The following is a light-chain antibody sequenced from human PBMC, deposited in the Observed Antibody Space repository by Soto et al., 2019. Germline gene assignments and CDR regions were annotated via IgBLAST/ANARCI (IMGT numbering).Light chain of an antibody. CDR2: ADS. CDR1: HSVSGY. J-gene: IGKJ5*01. V-gene: IGKV3-11*01. CDR3: QQRYNWPIT. Sequence: EIVMTQSPATLSVSPGERATLFCRASHSVSGYIGWYQQKPGQAPRLLIYADSNRATGIPARFSGSGSGTDFTLTISSLEPEDFSVYYCQQRYNWPITFGQGTRLEIK.